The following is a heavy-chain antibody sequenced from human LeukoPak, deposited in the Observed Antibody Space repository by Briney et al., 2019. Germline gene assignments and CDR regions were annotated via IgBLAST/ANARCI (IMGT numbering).Heavy chain of an antibody. D-gene: IGHD5-18*01. CDR2: ISAYNGNT. CDR1: GYTFTSYG. V-gene: IGHV1-18*01. Sequence: ASVKVSCKASGYTFTSYGISWVRQAPGQGLEWMGWISAYNGNTNNAQKLQGRVTMTTDTSTSTAYMELRSLRSDDTAVYYCARDRSRYSYGWDYFDYWGQGTLATVSS. CDR3: ARDRSRYSYGWDYFDY. J-gene: IGHJ4*02.